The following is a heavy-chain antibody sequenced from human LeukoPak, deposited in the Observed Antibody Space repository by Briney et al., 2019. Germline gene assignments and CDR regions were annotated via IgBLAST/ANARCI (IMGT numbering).Heavy chain of an antibody. D-gene: IGHD3-9*01. CDR2: VSWNSGSI. CDR3: AKEIRPYFDWLLRW. CDR1: GFTFDDYA. Sequence: PGGSLRLSCAASGFTFDDYAMHWVRQAPGKGLEWVSGVSWNSGSIGYADSVKGRFTISRDNAKNSLYLQMNSLRAEDTALYYCAKEIRPYFDWLLRWGGQGTLVTVSS. J-gene: IGHJ4*02. V-gene: IGHV3-9*01.